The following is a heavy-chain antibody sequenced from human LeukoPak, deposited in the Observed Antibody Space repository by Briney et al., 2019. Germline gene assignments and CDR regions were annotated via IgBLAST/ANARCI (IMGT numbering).Heavy chain of an antibody. CDR2: IIGDGSVT. CDR3: ARFVMVTAGDY. J-gene: IGHJ4*02. Sequence: GGSLRLSCAASGFTFSGSWMHWVRHTPGKGLVWVSRIIGDGSVTSYADSVKGRFTISRDNAKNTMYLQMNSLRDEDTAVYYCARFVMVTAGDYWGQGTLVTVSS. D-gene: IGHD2-21*02. CDR1: GFTFSGSW. V-gene: IGHV3-74*01.